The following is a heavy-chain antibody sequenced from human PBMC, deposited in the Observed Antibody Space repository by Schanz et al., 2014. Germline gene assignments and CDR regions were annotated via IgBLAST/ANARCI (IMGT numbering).Heavy chain of an antibody. D-gene: IGHD3-10*01. CDR1: GITFSSHS. V-gene: IGHV3-NL1*01. CDR2: IFTDGRT. J-gene: IGHJ4*02. CDR3: AKYRGYYRVSGSYRELEY. Sequence: QVQLVESGGGVVQPGRSLRLSCAASGITFSSHSFNWVRQAPGKGLEWVSIIFTDGRTYYADSVKGRFTISRDSSKNTLFLQMNSLRPEDTAVYYCAKYRGYYRVSGSYRELEYWGQGTLVTVSS.